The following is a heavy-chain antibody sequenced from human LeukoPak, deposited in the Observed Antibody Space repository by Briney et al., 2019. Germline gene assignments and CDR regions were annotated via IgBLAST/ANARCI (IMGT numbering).Heavy chain of an antibody. CDR1: GGSISSGDYY. V-gene: IGHV4-30-4*01. CDR3: ARLVVTATYHFDY. D-gene: IGHD2-21*02. CDR2: IYYSGST. Sequence: SETLSLTCTVSGGSISSGDYYWSWIRQPPGKGLEWIGCIYYSGSTYYNPSLKSRVTISVDTSKNQFSLKLSSVTAADTAVYYCARLVVTATYHFDYWGQGTLVTVSS. J-gene: IGHJ4*02.